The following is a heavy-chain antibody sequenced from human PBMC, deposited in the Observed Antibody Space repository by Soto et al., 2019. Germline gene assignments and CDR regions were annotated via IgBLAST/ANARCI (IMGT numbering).Heavy chain of an antibody. CDR2: ISNDGSKK. V-gene: IGHV3-30*03. CDR3: ARGAPPGYQYYGMDV. CDR1: EFTFSLYV. Sequence: GGSLRLSCAASEFTFSLYVMHWVRQTPGQGLEWVAVISNDGSKKYYADSVKGRFTISRDNSESTLHLQMNSLSAEDTAVYYCARGAPPGYQYYGMDVWGQGTTVTVSS. J-gene: IGHJ6*02.